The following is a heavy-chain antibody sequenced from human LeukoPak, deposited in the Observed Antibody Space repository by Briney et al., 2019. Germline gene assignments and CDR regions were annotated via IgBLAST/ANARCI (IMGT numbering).Heavy chain of an antibody. J-gene: IGHJ4*02. Sequence: PGGSLRLSCAASGFTFSSYEMNWVRQAPGKGLEWVSYISSSGSTIYYADSVKGRFTISRDNAKNSLYLQMNSLRAEDTAVYYCARDIGYCSSTSCYTYFDYWGQGTLVTVSS. CDR2: ISSSGSTI. CDR3: ARDIGYCSSTSCYTYFDY. D-gene: IGHD2-2*02. CDR1: GFTFSSYE. V-gene: IGHV3-48*03.